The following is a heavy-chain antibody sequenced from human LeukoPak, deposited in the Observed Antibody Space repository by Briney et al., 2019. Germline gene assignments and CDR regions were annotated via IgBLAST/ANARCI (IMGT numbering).Heavy chain of an antibody. D-gene: IGHD2-15*01. CDR2: IYSGGST. CDR1: GFTVSSNY. CDR3: ARVQRFSGGSCYSHYYYGMDV. J-gene: IGHJ6*02. V-gene: IGHV3-53*01. Sequence: GGSLRLSCAASGFTVSSNYMSWVRQAPGKGLEWVSVIYSGGSTYYADSVKGRFTISRDNSKNTLYLQMNSLRAEDTAVYYCARVQRFSGGSCYSHYYYGMDVWGQGTTVTVSS.